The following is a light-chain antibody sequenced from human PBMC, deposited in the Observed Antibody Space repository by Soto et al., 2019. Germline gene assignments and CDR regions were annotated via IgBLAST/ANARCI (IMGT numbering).Light chain of an antibody. CDR2: AAS. Sequence: ETVLTQSPGTLSFSPGERATLSCRASQSVSSSYLAWYQQKPGQAHRLLIYAASSRATGIPDRFSGSGYGTDFTLTISRLEPEDFAEYYCQQYGTAPPYTFGQGTKLEIK. CDR1: QSVSSSY. CDR3: QQYGTAPPYT. V-gene: IGKV3-20*01. J-gene: IGKJ2*01.